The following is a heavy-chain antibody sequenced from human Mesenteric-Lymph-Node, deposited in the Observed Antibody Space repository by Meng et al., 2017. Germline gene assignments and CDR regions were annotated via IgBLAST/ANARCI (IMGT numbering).Heavy chain of an antibody. Sequence: SETLSLTCTVSGGPISSGGYYWSWIRQHPGKGLEWIGYIYYSGSTYYNPSLKSRVTISVDTSKNQFSLKLSSVTAADTAVYYCARDKVEQQLVQAHYFDYWGQGTLVTVSS. CDR2: IYYSGST. D-gene: IGHD6-13*01. J-gene: IGHJ4*02. CDR1: GGPISSGGYY. CDR3: ARDKVEQQLVQAHYFDY. V-gene: IGHV4-31*03.